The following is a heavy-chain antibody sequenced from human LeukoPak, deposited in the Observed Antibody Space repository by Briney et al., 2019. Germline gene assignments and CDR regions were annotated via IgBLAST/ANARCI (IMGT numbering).Heavy chain of an antibody. CDR1: GFSFSSFS. D-gene: IGHD6-19*01. J-gene: IGHJ3*02. CDR3: AGARDSSGWYTDGFDI. Sequence: GGSLRLSCAASGFSFSSFSMNWVRQAPGKGLEWVSYISGGSSFTYYVDSVKGRFTISRDNAKNSLYLQMNSLRAEDTAVYYCAGARDSSGWYTDGFDIWGQGTMVTVSS. CDR2: ISGGSSFT. V-gene: IGHV3-21*01.